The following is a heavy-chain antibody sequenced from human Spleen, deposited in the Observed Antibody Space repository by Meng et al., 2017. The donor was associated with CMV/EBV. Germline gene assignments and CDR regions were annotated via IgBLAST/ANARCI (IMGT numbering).Heavy chain of an antibody. J-gene: IGHJ6*02. CDR3: ARDTDYYYGMDV. CDR2: IDSDGGSI. V-gene: IGHV3-74*01. Sequence: GESLKISCEASGFIFSSYWMHWVRQAPGKGLVWVSRIDSDGGSIRYADSVRGRFTISRDNARNTLYLHMNSLRGEDTALYYCARDTDYYYGMDVWGQGTTVTVSS. CDR1: GFIFSSYW. D-gene: IGHD2-8*02.